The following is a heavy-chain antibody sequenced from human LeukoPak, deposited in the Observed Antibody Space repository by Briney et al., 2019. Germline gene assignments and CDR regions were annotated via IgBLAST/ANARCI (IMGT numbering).Heavy chain of an antibody. CDR1: GGSISSSSYY. CDR2: IYYSGST. V-gene: IGHV4-39*01. Sequence: SETLSLTCTVSGGSISSSSYYWGWIRQSPGKGLEWIGSIYYSGSTYYNPSLKSRVTISVDTSKNQFSLKLSSVTAADTAVYYCARTRYLQNWFDPWGQGTLVTVSS. J-gene: IGHJ5*02. D-gene: IGHD1-1*01. CDR3: ARTRYLQNWFDP.